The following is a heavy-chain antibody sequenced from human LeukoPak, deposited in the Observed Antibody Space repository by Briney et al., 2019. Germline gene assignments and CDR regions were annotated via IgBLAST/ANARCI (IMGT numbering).Heavy chain of an antibody. CDR2: ISYDGSNK. CDR3: ARDFFGGSQGGY. D-gene: IGHD1-26*01. J-gene: IGHJ4*02. CDR1: GFSFSNYG. Sequence: PGGSLRLSCVTSGFSFSNYGMHWVRQAPGEGLEWVAVISYDGSNKYYADSVKGRFTISRDNSKNTLYLQMNSLRAEDTAVYYCARDFFGGSQGGYWGQGTLVTVSS. V-gene: IGHV3-30*03.